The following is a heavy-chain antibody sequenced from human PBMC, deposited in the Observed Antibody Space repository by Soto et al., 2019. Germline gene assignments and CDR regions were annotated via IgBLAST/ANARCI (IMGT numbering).Heavy chain of an antibody. CDR1: GFTFSSYG. CDR3: AKTARRYYYYGMDV. J-gene: IGHJ6*02. D-gene: IGHD6-6*01. CDR2: ISYDGSNK. V-gene: IGHV3-30*18. Sequence: GGSLRLSCAASGFTFSSYGMHWVRQAPGKGLEWVAVISYDGSNKYYADSVKGRFTISRDNSKNTLYLQMNNLRAEDTAVYYCAKTARRYYYYGMDVWGQGTTVTVSS.